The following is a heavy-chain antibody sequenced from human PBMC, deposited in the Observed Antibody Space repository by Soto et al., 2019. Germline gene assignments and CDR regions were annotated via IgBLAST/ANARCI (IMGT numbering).Heavy chain of an antibody. Sequence: QVQLQQWGAGLLKPSETLSLTCAVYGGSFSGYYWSWIRQPPGKGLEWIGEINHSGSTNYNPSLKSRVTISEDTSKSQFSLKLSAVTAEDTAVYYCASRPNFFDMNGDLGYWGKGTLVPVSS. J-gene: IGHJ4*02. V-gene: IGHV4-34*01. CDR3: ASRPNFFDMNGDLGY. CDR2: INHSGST. CDR1: GGSFSGYY. D-gene: IGHD2-21*01.